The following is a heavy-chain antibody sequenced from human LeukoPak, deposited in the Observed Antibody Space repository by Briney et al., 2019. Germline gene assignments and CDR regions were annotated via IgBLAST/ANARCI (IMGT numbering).Heavy chain of an antibody. J-gene: IGHJ4*02. CDR3: ARQGHSGYDSYDSSGSYFDY. V-gene: IGHV4-39*01. D-gene: IGHD3-22*01. CDR2: IYYSGST. Sequence: SETLSLTCTVSGGSISSSSYYWGWIRQPPGKGLEWIGSIYYSGSTYYNPSLKSRVTISVDTSKNQFSLKLSSVTAADTAVYYCARQGHSGYDSYDSSGSYFDYWGQGTLVTVSS. CDR1: GGSISSSSYY.